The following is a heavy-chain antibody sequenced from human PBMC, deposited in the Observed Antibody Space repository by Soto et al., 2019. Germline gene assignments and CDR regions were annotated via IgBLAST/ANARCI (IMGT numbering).Heavy chain of an antibody. D-gene: IGHD4-17*01. Sequence: QVQLVQSGAEVKKPGSSVKVSCKASGGTFSNHALSWVRQAPGQGLEWMGSIIPIFGAAHYAQKFQGRVTITAEEPTSTVHLAPSSMSADDTAVCFCARDHGGAYYHCGEDLWGRGTTVTVSS. V-gene: IGHV1-69*12. CDR2: IIPIFGAA. J-gene: IGHJ6*02. CDR3: ARDHGGAYYHCGEDL. CDR1: GGTFSNHA.